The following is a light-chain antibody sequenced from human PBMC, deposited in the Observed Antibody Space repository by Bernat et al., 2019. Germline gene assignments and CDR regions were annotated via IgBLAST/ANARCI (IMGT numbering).Light chain of an antibody. CDR1: QGISSY. Sequence: AIRMTQSPSSFSASTGDRVTITCRASQGISSYLAWYQQKPGKAPKLLIYAASTLQSEVPSRFSGSGSGTDFTLTISCLQSEDFATYYCQQYYNYPWTFGQGTKVEIK. V-gene: IGKV1-8*01. CDR2: AAS. CDR3: QQYYNYPWT. J-gene: IGKJ1*01.